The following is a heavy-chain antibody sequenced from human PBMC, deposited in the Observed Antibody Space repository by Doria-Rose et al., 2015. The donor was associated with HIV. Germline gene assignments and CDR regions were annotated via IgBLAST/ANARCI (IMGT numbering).Heavy chain of an antibody. D-gene: IGHD6-13*01. J-gene: IGHJ4*02. V-gene: IGHV2-26*01. CDR2: IFTDDDR. CDR3: ARIKSSRWYHKYYFDF. CDR1: GVSLSSTGMG. Sequence: QESGPVLVKPTETLTLTCTVSGVSLSSTGMGVSWIRQPPGKALEWLANIFTDDDRSYITSLKSSLTISRGTSKSQVVLTMTDRDPVDTATYYCARIKSSRWYHKYYFDFWGQGTLVIVSA.